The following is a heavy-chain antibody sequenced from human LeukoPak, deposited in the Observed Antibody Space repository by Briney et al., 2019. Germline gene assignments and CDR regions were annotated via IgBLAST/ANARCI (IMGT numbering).Heavy chain of an antibody. CDR3: AKDRDYGDYWGLIPYPNWFDP. D-gene: IGHD4-17*01. V-gene: IGHV3-30*02. CDR1: GFTFSSYG. J-gene: IGHJ5*02. CDR2: IRYDGSNK. Sequence: GGSLRLSCAASGFTFSSYGMHWVRQAPGKGLEWVAFIRYDGSNKYYADSVKGRFTISRDNSKNTLYLQMDSLRAEDTAVYYCAKDRDYGDYWGLIPYPNWFDPWGQGTLVTVSS.